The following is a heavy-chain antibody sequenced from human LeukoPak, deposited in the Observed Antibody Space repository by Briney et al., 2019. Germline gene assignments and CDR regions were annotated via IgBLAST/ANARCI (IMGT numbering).Heavy chain of an antibody. CDR2: ISGSGDNT. Sequence: GGSLRLSCAASGFTFSSYAMSWVRQAPGKGLEWASGISGSGDNTYYADSVKGRFTISRDNSKNTLYVQVNSLGTEDMAAYYCAKGSYYDSSGSFHFDYWGQGTLVTVSS. D-gene: IGHD3-22*01. J-gene: IGHJ4*02. CDR3: AKGSYYDSSGSFHFDY. V-gene: IGHV3-23*01. CDR1: GFTFSSYA.